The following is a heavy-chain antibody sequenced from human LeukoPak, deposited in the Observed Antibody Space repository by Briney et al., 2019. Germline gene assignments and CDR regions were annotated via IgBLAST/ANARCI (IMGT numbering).Heavy chain of an antibody. CDR2: IYYSGNT. V-gene: IGHV4-61*01. Sequence: SETLSLTCTVSGGSVSSGSYYWNWIRQPPGKGLEWIGYIYYSGNTNYNPSLKSRVTISVDTSKKQFSLKLSSVTAADTAVYFCARGGSRQISSSDLDYWGQGTLVTVSS. CDR3: ARGGSRQISSSDLDY. J-gene: IGHJ4*02. CDR1: GGSVSSGSYY. D-gene: IGHD6-6*01.